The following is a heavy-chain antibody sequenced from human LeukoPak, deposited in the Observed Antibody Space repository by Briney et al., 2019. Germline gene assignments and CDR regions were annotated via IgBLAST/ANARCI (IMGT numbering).Heavy chain of an antibody. CDR1: GYTFTSYG. CDR3: ASLGGGGVDY. D-gene: IGHD3-16*01. V-gene: IGHV1-18*01. J-gene: IGHJ4*02. Sequence: RASVTVSFTASGYTFTSYGISWVRQAPGQGLGWMGWISAYNGNTNYAQKLQGRVTMTTDTSTSTAYMELRSLRSDDTAVYYCASLGGGGVDYWGQGTLVTVSS. CDR2: ISAYNGNT.